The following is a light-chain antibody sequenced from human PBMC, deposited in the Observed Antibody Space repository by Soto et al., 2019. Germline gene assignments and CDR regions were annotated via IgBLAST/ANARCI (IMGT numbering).Light chain of an antibody. CDR1: QSISSW. V-gene: IGKV1-5*03. J-gene: IGKJ1*01. CDR2: KAS. Sequence: DIQMTQSPSTLSASVGDRVTITCRASQSISSWFAWYQQKPVKAPKLLIYKASSLETGVPSRFSGSGSGTEFTLTISSLQPDDFATYYCQHGTFGQGTKVDIK. CDR3: QHGT.